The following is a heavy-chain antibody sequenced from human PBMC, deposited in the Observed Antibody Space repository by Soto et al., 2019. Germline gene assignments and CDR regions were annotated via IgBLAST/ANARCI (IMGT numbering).Heavy chain of an antibody. CDR1: GYTFTSYD. CDR3: ARGFWSGYYIVNYYYGMDV. D-gene: IGHD3-3*01. J-gene: IGHJ6*02. V-gene: IGHV1-8*01. Sequence: ASVKVSCKASGYTFTSYDINWVRQATGQGLEWMGWMNPNSGNTGYARKFQGRVTMTRNTSISTAYMELSSLRSEDTAVYYCARGFWSGYYIVNYYYGMDVWGQGTTVTVSS. CDR2: MNPNSGNT.